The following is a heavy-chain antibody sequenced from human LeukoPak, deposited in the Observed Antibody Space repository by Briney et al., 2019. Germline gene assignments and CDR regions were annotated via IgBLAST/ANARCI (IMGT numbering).Heavy chain of an antibody. CDR3: AIMAHGSYY. Sequence: ASVKVSCKASGYSLTYHYMYWMRQAPGQGLEWMGWIDPNSGGTKYAQKFQGRVTMTRDTSINTAYMELSSLRSDDTAVFYCAIMAHGSYYWGQGTLVTVSS. J-gene: IGHJ4*02. D-gene: IGHD1-26*01. V-gene: IGHV1-2*02. CDR1: GYSLTYHY. CDR2: IDPNSGGT.